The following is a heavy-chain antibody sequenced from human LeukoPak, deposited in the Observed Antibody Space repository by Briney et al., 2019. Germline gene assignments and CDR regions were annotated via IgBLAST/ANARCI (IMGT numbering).Heavy chain of an antibody. D-gene: IGHD3-16*01. J-gene: IGHJ4*02. CDR2: IYRNGRT. CDR1: GASFSNDY. V-gene: IGHV4-59*01. Sequence: SETLSLTCTVSGASFSNDYWSWVRQAPGKGLEWISYIYRNGRTSYNPSLKSRLTMSIETSQKQFSLQLISVTAADTAIYYCARASEGIGYFDTWGRGSLVTVSS. CDR3: ARASEGIGYFDT.